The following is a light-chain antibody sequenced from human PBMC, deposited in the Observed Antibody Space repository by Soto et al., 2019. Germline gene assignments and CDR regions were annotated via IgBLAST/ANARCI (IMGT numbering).Light chain of an antibody. CDR3: QQYDSLPLS. V-gene: IGKV1-33*01. CDR1: QDISNF. Sequence: DIQMTQSPSSLSASVGDRVTITCQASQDISNFLNWYQHKPGKSPKLLINDASNLETGVPSRFSGSGSSTDFTFTIYSLQPEDVATYYCQQYDSLPLSFGPGTKVELK. J-gene: IGKJ3*01. CDR2: DAS.